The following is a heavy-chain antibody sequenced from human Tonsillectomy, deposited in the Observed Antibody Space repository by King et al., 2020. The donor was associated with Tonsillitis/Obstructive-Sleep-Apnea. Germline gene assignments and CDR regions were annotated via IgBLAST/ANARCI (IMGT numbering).Heavy chain of an antibody. V-gene: IGHV3-49*04. CDR3: ASDPTTPRRYYYYMDV. D-gene: IGHD4-11*01. Sequence: VQLVESGGGLVQPGRSLRLSCTASGFTFGDYAVTWVRQAPGKGLEWVGFVRSKAYGGTTEYAASVKGRFTISRDDSNSIAHLQMNSLKTEDTAVYYCASDPTTPRRYYYYMDVWGKGTTVTVSS. CDR2: VRSKAYGGTT. J-gene: IGHJ6*03. CDR1: GFTFGDYA.